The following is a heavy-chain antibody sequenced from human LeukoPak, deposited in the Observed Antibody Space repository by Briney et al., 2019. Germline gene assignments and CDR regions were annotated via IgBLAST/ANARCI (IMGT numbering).Heavy chain of an antibody. Sequence: PSETLSLTCTVSGGSISSYYWSWIRQPPGKGLEWIGYIHTGGSTNYNPSLKSRVTISVDTSKNQFSLKLSSVTAADTAVYYCARRRTLGVSGGCCWFDPWGQGTLVTVSS. CDR3: ARRRTLGVSGGCCWFDP. CDR2: IHTGGST. J-gene: IGHJ5*02. CDR1: GGSISSYY. D-gene: IGHD3-16*01. V-gene: IGHV4-4*09.